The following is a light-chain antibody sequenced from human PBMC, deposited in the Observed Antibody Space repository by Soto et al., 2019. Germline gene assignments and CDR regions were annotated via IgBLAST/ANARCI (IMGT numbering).Light chain of an antibody. Sequence: DIQMTQSPSSLSASVGDRVTITCQASQPIRYSLNWYQQKPGKAPKVLIYDASTLQSGVPPRFSGSGSGTDFALTISSLQPEDFATYYCHQSAGSLTWTFGQGTRVEAK. V-gene: IGKV1-39*01. CDR3: HQSAGSLTWT. CDR1: QPIRYS. J-gene: IGKJ1*01. CDR2: DAS.